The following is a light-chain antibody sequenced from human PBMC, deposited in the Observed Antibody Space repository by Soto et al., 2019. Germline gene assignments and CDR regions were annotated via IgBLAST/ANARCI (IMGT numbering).Light chain of an antibody. CDR1: QSLSSNY. V-gene: IGKV3-20*01. J-gene: IGKJ3*01. Sequence: EIVLTQSPGTLSLSPGERATLSCRASQSLSSNYLAWYQQKPGQAPRLLIYGASSRASGIPDRFSGSGSGTDFTLTSSSLEPEDFAVNDWQHEGRSAIVTLGPGTTGHIK. CDR3: QHEGRSAIVT. CDR2: GAS.